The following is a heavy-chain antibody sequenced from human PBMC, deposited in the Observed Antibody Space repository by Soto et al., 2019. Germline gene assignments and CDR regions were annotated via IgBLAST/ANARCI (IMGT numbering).Heavy chain of an antibody. CDR3: AKEKEDQMIVVVITHYFDY. CDR1: GFTFSNAW. D-gene: IGHD3-22*01. J-gene: IGHJ4*02. Sequence: GGSLRLSCAASGFTFSNAWMNWVRQAPGKGLEWVAVISYDGSNKYYADYVKGRFTISRDNSKNTLYLQMNSLRAEDTAVYYCAKEKEDQMIVVVITHYFDYWGQGTLVTVSS. V-gene: IGHV3-30*18. CDR2: ISYDGSNK.